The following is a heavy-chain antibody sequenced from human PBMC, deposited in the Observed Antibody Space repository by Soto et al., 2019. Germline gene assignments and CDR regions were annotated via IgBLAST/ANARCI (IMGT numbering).Heavy chain of an antibody. CDR3: AKEGYSYYYYYMDV. D-gene: IGHD6-13*01. CDR2: ISWNSGSI. CDR1: GFTFDDYA. Sequence: EVQLVESGGGLVQPGRSLRLSCAASGFTFDDYAMHWVRQAPGKGLEWVSGISWNSGSIGYADSVKGRFTISRDNAKNSLYLQMNSLRAEDTALYYCAKEGYSYYYYYMDVWGKGTTVTVSS. J-gene: IGHJ6*03. V-gene: IGHV3-9*01.